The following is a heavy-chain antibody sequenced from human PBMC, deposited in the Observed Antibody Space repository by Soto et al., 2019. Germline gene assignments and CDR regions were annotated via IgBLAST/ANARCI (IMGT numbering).Heavy chain of an antibody. CDR1: GFSVSTRAVG. J-gene: IGHJ2*01. CDR2: IYWDDDS. Sequence: QITLKESGPPLVKPTQTLTLTCTFSGFSVSTRAVGVGWIRQPPEKALEWLAVIYWDDDSRYSPSLRRRLTITNDTSKNQVVLRMTHMDPVDTATYYCAHRVYDNWYFDLWGRGILVTVSS. CDR3: AHRVYDNWYFDL. V-gene: IGHV2-5*02. D-gene: IGHD3-9*01.